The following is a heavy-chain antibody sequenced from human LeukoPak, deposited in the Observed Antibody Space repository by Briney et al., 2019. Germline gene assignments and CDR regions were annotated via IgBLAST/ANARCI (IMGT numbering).Heavy chain of an antibody. D-gene: IGHD2-15*01. CDR1: GGSISSYF. CDR2: IYYSGST. Sequence: SETLSLTCTVSGGSISSYFWSWIRQPPGKGLEWIGYIYYSGSTNYNPSLKSRVIISVDTSKKQFSLNLTSVTAADTAVYYCARHVSVPYSSFDYWGRGTLVTVSS. CDR3: ARHVSVPYSSFDY. J-gene: IGHJ4*02. V-gene: IGHV4-59*08.